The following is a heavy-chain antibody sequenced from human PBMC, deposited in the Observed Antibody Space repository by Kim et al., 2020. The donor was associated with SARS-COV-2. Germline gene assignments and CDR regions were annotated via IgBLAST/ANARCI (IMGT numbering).Heavy chain of an antibody. Sequence: GESLKISCKGSGYSFTSYWIGWVRQMPGKGLEWMGIIYPGDSDTRYSPSFQGQVTISADKSISTAYLQWSSLKASDTAMYYCARQKGEQLVPTDYYYYYGMDVWGQGTTVTVSS. CDR3: ARQKGEQLVPTDYYYYYGMDV. V-gene: IGHV5-51*01. D-gene: IGHD6-6*01. CDR2: IYPGDSDT. J-gene: IGHJ6*02. CDR1: GYSFTSYW.